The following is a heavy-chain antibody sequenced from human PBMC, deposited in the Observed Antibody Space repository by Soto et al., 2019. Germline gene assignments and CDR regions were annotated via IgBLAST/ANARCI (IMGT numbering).Heavy chain of an antibody. D-gene: IGHD1-26*01. CDR3: TRSQWELLRADY. Sequence: PGGSLRLSCAASGFTFSSYWMSWVRQAPGKGLEWVANIKQDGSEKYYVDSGKGRFTISRDNAKNSLYLQMNSLRVEDTAVYYCTRSQWELLRADYWGQGTLVTVSS. V-gene: IGHV3-7*03. CDR1: GFTFSSYW. J-gene: IGHJ4*02. CDR2: IKQDGSEK.